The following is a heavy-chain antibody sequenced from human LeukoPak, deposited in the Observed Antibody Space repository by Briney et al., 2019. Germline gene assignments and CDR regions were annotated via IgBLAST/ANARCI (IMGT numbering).Heavy chain of an antibody. V-gene: IGHV3-15*01. Sequence: GGSLRLSCAASGFTFSNAWMSWVRQAPGKGLEWVGRIKSKTDGGSTDYAAPVKGRFTISRDDSENTLYLQMNGLKTEDTAVYYCSRDRYCSSTSCYPSAEYFQHWGQGTLVTVSS. D-gene: IGHD2-2*01. CDR3: SRDRYCSSTSCYPSAEYFQH. CDR2: IKSKTDGGST. CDR1: GFTFSNAW. J-gene: IGHJ1*01.